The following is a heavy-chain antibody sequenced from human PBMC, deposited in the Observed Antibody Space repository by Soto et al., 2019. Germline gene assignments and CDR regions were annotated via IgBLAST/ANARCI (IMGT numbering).Heavy chain of an antibody. CDR1: GGLFSSYA. V-gene: IGHV1-69*01. J-gene: IGHJ4*02. CDR2: IIPVSDTV. D-gene: IGHD3-22*01. CDR3: ARGGSGYVWFNEF. Sequence: QEQLVQSGAEVKKSGSSVKVSCKDTGGLFSSYAVSWVRQAPGQGLEWMGGIIPVSDTVYYAQKFQGRVTITDDESTNTAYMELSRLRYEDTAMYYCARGGSGYVWFNEFWGQGTLVTVSS.